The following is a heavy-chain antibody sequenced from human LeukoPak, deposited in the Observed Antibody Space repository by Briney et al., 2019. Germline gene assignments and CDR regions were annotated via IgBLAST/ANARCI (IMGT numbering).Heavy chain of an antibody. CDR3: ARDWLLWFGELSRWRYYYGMDV. V-gene: IGHV3-21*01. CDR1: GFTFSSYS. CDR2: ISSSSSYI. Sequence: GGSLRLSCAASGFTFSSYSMNWVRQAPGKGLEWVSSISSSSSYIYYADSVKGRFTISRDNAKNSLYLQMNSLRAEDTAVYYCARDWLLWFGELSRWRYYYGMDVWGQGTTVTVSS. J-gene: IGHJ6*02. D-gene: IGHD3-10*01.